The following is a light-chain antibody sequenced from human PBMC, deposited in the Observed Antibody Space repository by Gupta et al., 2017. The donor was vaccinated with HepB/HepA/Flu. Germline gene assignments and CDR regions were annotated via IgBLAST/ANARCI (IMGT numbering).Light chain of an antibody. Sequence: SYXLXXXPSXXVSXXXTASXPCSGDKLGDKYAFWYQQKPGQSPVLVIYQDTKRPSGIPERFSGSNSGNTATLTISGTQAMDEADYYCQAWDSSTAVFGGGTKLTVL. CDR3: QAWDSSTAV. CDR2: QDT. J-gene: IGLJ2*01. V-gene: IGLV3-1*01. CDR1: KLGDKY.